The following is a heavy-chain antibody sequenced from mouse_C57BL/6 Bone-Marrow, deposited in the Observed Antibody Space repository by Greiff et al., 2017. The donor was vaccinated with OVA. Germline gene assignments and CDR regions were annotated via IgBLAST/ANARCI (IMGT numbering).Heavy chain of an antibody. V-gene: IGHV1-15*01. J-gene: IGHJ3*01. Sequence: VQLQQSGAELVRPGASVTLSCKASGYTFTDYEMHWVKQTPVHGLEWIGAIDPETGGTAYNQKFKGKATLTADKSSSTAYMQLSSLTSEDSAVYYCACDRRGFAYWGQGTLVTVSA. CDR1: GYTFTDYE. CDR3: ACDRRGFAY. CDR2: IDPETGGT.